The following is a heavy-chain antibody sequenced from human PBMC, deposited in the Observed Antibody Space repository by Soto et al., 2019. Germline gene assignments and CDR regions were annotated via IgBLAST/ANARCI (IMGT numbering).Heavy chain of an antibody. V-gene: IGHV3-64D*06. CDR3: VKSRGGNNFDFFD. Sequence: AGSLILSCSDSGITFSSYSMHWVRQAPGKGLEYVSGVRGNGDPPFYADSVKGRFTISRDNSKNTLYLQMSSLSADDTAVYYCVKSRGGNNFDFFDWGQGALVTVSS. CDR2: VRGNGDPP. D-gene: IGHD5-12*01. CDR1: GITFSSYS. J-gene: IGHJ4*02.